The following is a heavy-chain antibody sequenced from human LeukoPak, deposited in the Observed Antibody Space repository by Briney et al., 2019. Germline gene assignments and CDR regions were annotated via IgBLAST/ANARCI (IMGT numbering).Heavy chain of an antibody. CDR1: GGSISSYY. CDR3: AREGRWGAFDI. Sequence: SETLSLTCTVSGGSISSYYWSWIRQPPGKGLEWIGYIYYSGSTKYNPSLKSRVTISLDTSKNQFSLKLSSVTAADTAVYYCAREGRWGAFDIWGQGTMVTLSS. D-gene: IGHD3-16*01. CDR2: IYYSGST. V-gene: IGHV4-59*01. J-gene: IGHJ3*02.